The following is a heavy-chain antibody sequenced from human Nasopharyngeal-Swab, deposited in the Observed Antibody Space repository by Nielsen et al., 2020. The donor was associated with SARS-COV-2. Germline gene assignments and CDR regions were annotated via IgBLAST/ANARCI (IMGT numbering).Heavy chain of an antibody. V-gene: IGHV3-49*01. CDR3: ARSVGSFYGQGAFDI. D-gene: IGHD1-26*01. Sequence: SLRLPCTTSGFTFGDYAMSWFRQAPGKGLVRVGLIRSNTYGGAPEYAASVKGRFTISRDGAESIAYLQMNSLEAEDTGVYYCARSVGSFYGQGAFDIWGQGTMVTVSS. CDR1: GFTFGDYA. J-gene: IGHJ3*02. CDR2: IRSNTYGGAP.